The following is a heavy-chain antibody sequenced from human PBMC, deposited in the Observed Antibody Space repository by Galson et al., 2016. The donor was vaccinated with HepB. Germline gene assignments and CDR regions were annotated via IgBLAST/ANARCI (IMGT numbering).Heavy chain of an antibody. J-gene: IGHJ4*02. CDR3: AREGTGGFDH. CDR2: IKQDGSQR. Sequence: SLRLSCAASGFTFTNYWLSWVRQAPGKELEWVANIKQDGSQRDYAEPVKGRFTISRDNAQNSVNLQMNSLRAEDTAVYYCAREGTGGFDHWGQGSLVTVSS. V-gene: IGHV3-7*03. CDR1: GFTFTNYW.